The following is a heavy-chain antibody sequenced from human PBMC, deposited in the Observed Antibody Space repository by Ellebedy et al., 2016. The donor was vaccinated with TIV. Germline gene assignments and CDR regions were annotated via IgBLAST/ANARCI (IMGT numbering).Heavy chain of an antibody. CDR1: GFAFSSYA. D-gene: IGHD3-10*01. CDR3: AREGNHKPFDY. CDR2: IANDESGR. V-gene: IGHV3-30*03. J-gene: IGHJ4*02. Sequence: GESLKISCAASGFAFSSYAMHWVRQAPGKGLEWVAVIANDESGRHYADSVKGRFTISRDNSKRSLYLQMNNLRVEDTGVYYCAREGNHKPFDYWGQGTLVTVSS.